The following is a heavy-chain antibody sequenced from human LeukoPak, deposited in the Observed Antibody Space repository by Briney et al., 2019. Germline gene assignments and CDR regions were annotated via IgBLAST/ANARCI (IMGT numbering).Heavy chain of an antibody. V-gene: IGHV3-23*01. CDR3: ARDGDGSVDFDY. Sequence: GGTLRLSCVASGFSFSYHGMNWVRLAPGKGLEWVSGVSPPGGGTYYADSVKGRFTISRDNARNTLYLQINSLRAEDTAVYYCARDGDGSVDFDYWGQGTLVTVSS. CDR1: GFSFSYHG. J-gene: IGHJ4*02. D-gene: IGHD5-24*01. CDR2: VSPPGGGT.